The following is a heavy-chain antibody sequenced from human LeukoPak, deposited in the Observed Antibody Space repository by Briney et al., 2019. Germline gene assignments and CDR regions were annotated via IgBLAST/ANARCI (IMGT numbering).Heavy chain of an antibody. D-gene: IGHD1-20*01. Sequence: GGSLRLSCAASGFTFSNYGMHWVRQAPGKGLVWVSRIKSDGITITYADSVKGRFTISRDNAKNTLYLQMNSLRAEDTAVYYCLRDLNWSLDQWGQGTLVTVSS. J-gene: IGHJ4*02. V-gene: IGHV3-74*01. CDR1: GFTFSNYG. CDR3: LRDLNWSLDQ. CDR2: IKSDGITI.